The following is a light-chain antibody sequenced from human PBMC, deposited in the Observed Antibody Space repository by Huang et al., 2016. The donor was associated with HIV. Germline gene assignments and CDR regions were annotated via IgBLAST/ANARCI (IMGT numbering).Light chain of an antibody. CDR2: WAS. Sequence: DIVMTQSPDSLAVSLGERATINCKSSQRVLSTSNKNNYLAWYQQKPGQPPKLLIYWASTRESGVPDRFSGSGSGTDFTLTISSLQAEDVAIYYCHQFSTAPYTFGQGTKLEI. J-gene: IGKJ2*01. CDR3: HQFSTAPYT. V-gene: IGKV4-1*01. CDR1: QRVLSTSNKNNY.